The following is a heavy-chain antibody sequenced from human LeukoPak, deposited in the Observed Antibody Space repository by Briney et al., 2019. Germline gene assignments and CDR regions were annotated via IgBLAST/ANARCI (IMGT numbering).Heavy chain of an antibody. CDR2: IKQDGSEK. CDR1: GFTFSSYA. J-gene: IGHJ4*02. D-gene: IGHD7-27*01. CDR3: ARDPLTGKYYFDY. Sequence: QPGGSLRLSCAASGFTFSSYAMSWVRQAPGKGLEWVANIKQDGSEKYYVDSVKGRFTISRDNAKNSLYLQMNSLRAEDTAVYYCARDPLTGKYYFDYWGQGTLVTVSS. V-gene: IGHV3-7*01.